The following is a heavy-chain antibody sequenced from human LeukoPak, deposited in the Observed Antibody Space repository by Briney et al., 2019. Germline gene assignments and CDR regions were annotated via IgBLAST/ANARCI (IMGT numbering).Heavy chain of an antibody. CDR2: TIPIFGTA. Sequence: SVKVSCKASGGTFSSYAISWVRQAPGQGLEWMGGTIPIFGTANYAQKFQGRVTITADESTSTAYMELSSLRSEDTAVYYCARARLYCSSTSCYTFDPWGQGTLVTVSS. CDR1: GGTFSSYA. J-gene: IGHJ5*02. CDR3: ARARLYCSSTSCYTFDP. V-gene: IGHV1-69*13. D-gene: IGHD2-2*02.